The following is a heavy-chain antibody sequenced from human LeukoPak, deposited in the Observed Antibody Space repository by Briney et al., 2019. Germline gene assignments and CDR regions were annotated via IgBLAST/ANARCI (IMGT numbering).Heavy chain of an antibody. D-gene: IGHD5-24*01. CDR2: IYPGDSDT. CDR1: GYSFTSYW. V-gene: IGHV5-51*01. Sequence: GESLKISCKGSGYSFTSYWIGWVRQMPGKGLEWMGIIYPGDSDTRYSPSFQGQVTISADKSISTAYLQWSSLKASDTAMYYCARLSRNRDGYKNLDYWGQGTLVTVPS. J-gene: IGHJ4*02. CDR3: ARLSRNRDGYKNLDY.